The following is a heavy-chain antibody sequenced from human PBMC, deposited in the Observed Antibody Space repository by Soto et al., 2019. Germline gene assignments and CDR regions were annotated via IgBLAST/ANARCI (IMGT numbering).Heavy chain of an antibody. CDR1: GGSINSGGYS. CDR3: ARDKRDLRFLEWSYYFDY. CDR2: IYHTGTT. V-gene: IGHV4-30-2*01. Sequence: SETLSLTCTVSGGSINSGGYSWTWIRQPPGKGLEWIGFIYHTGTTYYNPSLKSRVTISVDRSKNTLYLQLNSLRAEDTAVYYCARDKRDLRFLEWSYYFDYWGQGTLVTVSS. D-gene: IGHD3-3*01. J-gene: IGHJ4*02.